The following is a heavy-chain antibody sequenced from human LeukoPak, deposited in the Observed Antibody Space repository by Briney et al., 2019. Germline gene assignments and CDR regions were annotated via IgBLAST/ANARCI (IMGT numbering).Heavy chain of an antibody. J-gene: IGHJ4*02. CDR2: IKQDGSEK. CDR1: GFTFSSYW. D-gene: IGHD2-21*02. V-gene: IGHV3-7*01. CDR3: ARMDGGILLFSDAFDI. Sequence: PGGSLRLSCAVSGFTFSSYWMSRVRQAPGKGLEWVANIKQDGSEKYYVDSVKGRFTISRDNAKNSLYLQMNSLRAEDTAVYYCARMDGGILLFSDAFDIWGQGTLVTVSS.